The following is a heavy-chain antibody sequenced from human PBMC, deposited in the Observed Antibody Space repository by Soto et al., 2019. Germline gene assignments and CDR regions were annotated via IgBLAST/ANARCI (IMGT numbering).Heavy chain of an antibody. J-gene: IGHJ4*02. CDR1: GGSISSYY. CDR3: ARQIAVAGLFDY. D-gene: IGHD6-19*01. CDR2: IYYSGST. V-gene: IGHV4-59*08. Sequence: QVQLQESGPGLVKPSETLSLTCTVSGGSISSYYWSWIRQPPGKGLEWIGYIYYSGSTNYNPSLKSRVTISVDTSKNQFSLKLSSVTAADTAVYYCARQIAVAGLFDYWGQGTLVTVS.